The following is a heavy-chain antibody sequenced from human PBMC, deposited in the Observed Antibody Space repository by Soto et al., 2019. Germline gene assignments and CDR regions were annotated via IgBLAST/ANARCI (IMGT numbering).Heavy chain of an antibody. Sequence: EVQLVESGGGLVQPGGSLRLSCAASGFTFSNYWMHWVRQAPGKGLVWVSRINTDESITTYADSVKGRFTISRDNAKNTLYLQMNRLRADDTAVYYCVRGMPVADHTPFGYWGQGALVTVSP. CDR3: VRGMPVADHTPFGY. V-gene: IGHV3-74*01. J-gene: IGHJ4*02. CDR1: GFTFSNYW. CDR2: INTDESIT. D-gene: IGHD6-19*01.